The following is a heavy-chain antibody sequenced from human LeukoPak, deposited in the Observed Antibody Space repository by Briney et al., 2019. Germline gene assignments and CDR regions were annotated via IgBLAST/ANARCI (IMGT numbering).Heavy chain of an antibody. V-gene: IGHV1-46*01. CDR2: INPSDGST. CDR1: GYTFTGHY. CDR3: SRGWWGTDYGWTNWFDP. Sequence: ASVKVSCKASGYTFTGHYMNWVRQAPGQGLEWMGKINPSDGSTDYAQKFQGRVTMTSDTSTRTVYMELSSLRSEDTAVYYCSRGWWGTDYGWTNWFDPWGQGTLVTVSS. J-gene: IGHJ5*02. D-gene: IGHD4-17*01.